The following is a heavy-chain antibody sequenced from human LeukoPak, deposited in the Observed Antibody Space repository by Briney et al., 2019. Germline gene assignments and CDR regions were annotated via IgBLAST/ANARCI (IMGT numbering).Heavy chain of an antibody. Sequence: SETLSLTCAVSGYSISSGYYWGWIRQPPGKGLEWIGSIYHSGSTYYNPSLKSRVTISVDTSKNQLSLKLSSVTAADTAVYYCARDSLRYFDYNNWFDPWGQGTLVTVSS. J-gene: IGHJ5*02. CDR3: ARDSLRYFDYNNWFDP. V-gene: IGHV4-38-2*02. CDR2: IYHSGST. D-gene: IGHD3-9*01. CDR1: GYSISSGYY.